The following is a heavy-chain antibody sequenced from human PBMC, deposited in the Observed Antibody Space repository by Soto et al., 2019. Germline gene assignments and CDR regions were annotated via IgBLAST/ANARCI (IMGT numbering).Heavy chain of an antibody. CDR1: GGSISSGGYY. D-gene: IGHD3-22*01. CDR2: IYYSGST. J-gene: IGHJ5*02. CDR3: ARVLNYYYDSSGPYPSWFDP. V-gene: IGHV4-31*03. Sequence: SETLSLTCTVSGGSISSGGYYWSWIRQHPXKGLEWIGYIYYSGSTYYNPSLKSRVTISVDTSKNQFSLKLSSVTAADTAVYYCARVLNYYYDSSGPYPSWFDPWGQGTLVTVSS.